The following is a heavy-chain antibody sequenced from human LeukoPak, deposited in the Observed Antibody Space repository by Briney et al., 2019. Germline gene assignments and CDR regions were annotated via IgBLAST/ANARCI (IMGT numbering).Heavy chain of an antibody. CDR1: GYSFTSYW. CDR3: ARLATSHNYDFWSGYYSPRYYYGMDV. V-gene: IGHV5-51*01. J-gene: IGHJ6*02. Sequence: GESLKISCKGSGYSFTSYWIGWVRQMPGKGLEWMGIIYPGDSDTRYSPSFQGQVTISADKSISTAYLQWSSLKASDTAMYYCARLATSHNYDFWSGYYSPRYYYGMDVWGQGTTVTVSS. D-gene: IGHD3-3*01. CDR2: IYPGDSDT.